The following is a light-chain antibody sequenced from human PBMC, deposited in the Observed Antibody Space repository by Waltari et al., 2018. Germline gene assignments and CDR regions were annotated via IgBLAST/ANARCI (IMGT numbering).Light chain of an antibody. CDR2: DAA. V-gene: IGKV3-11*01. CDR3: QQRSNWLVT. CDR1: QNIHGF. J-gene: IGKJ3*01. Sequence: EIVLTQSPATLSLSPGERATLSCSASQNIHGFLTWYQQKPGQAPRLLIYDAANRASGIPARFSGGGCATYFTLTISSLEPEDFAVYYCQQRSNWLVTFGPGTKVDVK.